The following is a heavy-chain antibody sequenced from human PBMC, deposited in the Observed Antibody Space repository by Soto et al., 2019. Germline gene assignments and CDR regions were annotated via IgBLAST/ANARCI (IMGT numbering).Heavy chain of an antibody. CDR1: GGTFSSYA. CDR2: IIPIFGTA. V-gene: IGHV1-69*01. CDR3: AREGCTNGVCYTNNWFDP. D-gene: IGHD2-8*01. J-gene: IGHJ5*01. Sequence: QVQLVQSGAEVKKPGSSVKVSCKASGGTFSSYAISWVRQAPGQGLEWMGGIIPIFGTANYAQKFQGRVTITADESTSTAFMDLSSLRSEDMAVYYCAREGCTNGVCYTNNWFDPWAQGTLVTVSS.